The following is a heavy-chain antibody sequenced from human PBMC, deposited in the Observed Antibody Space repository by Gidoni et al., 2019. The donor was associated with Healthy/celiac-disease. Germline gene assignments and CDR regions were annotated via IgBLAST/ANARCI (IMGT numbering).Heavy chain of an antibody. CDR1: GFTHGRCG. J-gene: IGHJ4*02. D-gene: IGHD3-22*01. V-gene: IGHV3-30*04. Sequence: VQLVESWGGVAQPGRSLRLSCAATGFTHGRCGMHWGRQAPGKGLEWVAIISRDGRNKYYADSAKGRFPISRDNAKNTLYLQMNSLRAEDTAVYFCASQYYFDSSGYYPFDYWGQGTLVTVSS. CDR2: ISRDGRNK. CDR3: ASQYYFDSSGYYPFDY.